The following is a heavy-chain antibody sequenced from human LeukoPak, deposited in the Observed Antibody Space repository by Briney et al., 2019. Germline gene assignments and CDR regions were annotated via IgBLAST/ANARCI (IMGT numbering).Heavy chain of an antibody. V-gene: IGHV1-69*04. CDR1: GGTFSSFA. CDR2: IIPILGIA. CDR3: ARVAGDGVY. J-gene: IGHJ4*02. D-gene: IGHD3-16*01. Sequence: SVKVSCKASGGTFSSFAISWVRQAPGQGLEWMGRIIPILGIANYAQKFQGRVTITADKSTSTAYMELSSLRSEDTAVYYCARVAGDGVYWGQGTLVTVSS.